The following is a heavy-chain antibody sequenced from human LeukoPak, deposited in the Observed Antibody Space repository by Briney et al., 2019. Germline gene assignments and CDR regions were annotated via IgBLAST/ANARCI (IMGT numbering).Heavy chain of an antibody. CDR1: GGSFSGYY. Sequence: SETLSLTCAVYGGSFSGYYWSWIRQPPGKGLEWIGYIYYSGSTNYNPSLKSRVTISVDTSKNQFSLKLSSVTAADTAVYYCASLYYYDSSYYFDYWGQGTLVTVSS. CDR3: ASLYYYDSSYYFDY. D-gene: IGHD3-22*01. CDR2: IYYSGST. J-gene: IGHJ4*02. V-gene: IGHV4-59*01.